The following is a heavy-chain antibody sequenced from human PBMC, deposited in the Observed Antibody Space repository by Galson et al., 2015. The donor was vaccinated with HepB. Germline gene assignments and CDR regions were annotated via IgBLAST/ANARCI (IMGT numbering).Heavy chain of an antibody. CDR3: AKGGLLWFGESPSYFDY. V-gene: IGHV3-23*01. Sequence: SLRLSCAASGFTFSSYAMSWVRQAPGKGLEWVSAISGSGGSTYYAGSVKGRFTISRDNSKNTLYLQMNSLRAEDTAVYYCAKGGLLWFGESPSYFDYWGQGTLVTVSS. CDR1: GFTFSSYA. J-gene: IGHJ4*02. D-gene: IGHD3-10*01. CDR2: ISGSGGST.